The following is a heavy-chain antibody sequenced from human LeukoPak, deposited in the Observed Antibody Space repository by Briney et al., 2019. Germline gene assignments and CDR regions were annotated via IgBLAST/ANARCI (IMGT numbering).Heavy chain of an antibody. D-gene: IGHD4-17*01. CDR3: ASDPPTTVTTFGDY. V-gene: IGHV3-23*01. J-gene: IGHJ4*02. CDR2: ISGSGGST. CDR1: GFTFSSYA. Sequence: PGGSLRLSCAASGFTFSSYAMSWVRQAPGKGLEXXXAISGSGGSTYYADSVKGRFTISRDNSKNTLYLQMNSLRAEDTAVYYCASDPPTTVTTFGDYWGQGTLVTVSS.